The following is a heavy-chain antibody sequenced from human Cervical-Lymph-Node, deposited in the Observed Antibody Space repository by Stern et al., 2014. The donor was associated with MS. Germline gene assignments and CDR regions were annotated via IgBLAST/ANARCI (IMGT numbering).Heavy chain of an antibody. CDR1: GFTFSGSA. D-gene: IGHD3-10*02. J-gene: IGHJ6*02. V-gene: IGHV3-73*01. CDR2: IRSKANSYAT. Sequence: EDQLVESGGGLVQPGGSLKLSCAASGFTFSGSAMYWVRQASGQGLEWVGRIRSKANSYATAYAASVKGRFTISRDDSENTAYLQMNSLKTEDTAVYYCARHPEHLFIHMDVWGQGTTVTVSS. CDR3: ARHPEHLFIHMDV.